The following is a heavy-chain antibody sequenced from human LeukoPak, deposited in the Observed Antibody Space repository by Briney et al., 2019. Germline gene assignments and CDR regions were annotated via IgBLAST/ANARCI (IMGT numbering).Heavy chain of an antibody. CDR1: DGSIRSGTFY. Sequence: TSETLSLTCAVSDGSIRSGTFYWNWIRQHPGRGLEWIGDIYYSGTTYYNPSLASRVSISVDTARNQFSLNLNSLTPADTAIYYCARQILDSRGYYSDFWGQGILVTVSS. D-gene: IGHD3-22*01. V-gene: IGHV4-31*11. CDR3: ARQILDSRGYYSDF. CDR2: IYYSGTT. J-gene: IGHJ4*02.